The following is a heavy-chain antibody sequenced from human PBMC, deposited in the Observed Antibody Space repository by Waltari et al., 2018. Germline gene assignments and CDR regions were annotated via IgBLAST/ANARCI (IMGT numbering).Heavy chain of an antibody. V-gene: IGHV3-66*02. CDR1: GFSGSNTY. J-gene: IGHJ4*02. CDR2: IYSGGYT. D-gene: IGHD3-22*01. Sequence: EVQLAESVGDFFQPGWSLSFYCAHSGFSGSNTYMSWVRQAPGKGLEWVSLIYSGGYTQYADSVKGRFTISRDNSKNTLYLQMNSLRVEDTAVYYCARNPRYDSPDWGQGTLVTVSS. CDR3: ARNPRYDSPD.